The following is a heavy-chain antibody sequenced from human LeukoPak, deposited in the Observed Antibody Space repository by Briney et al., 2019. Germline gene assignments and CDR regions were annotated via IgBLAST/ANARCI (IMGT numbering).Heavy chain of an antibody. CDR1: GFTFSSYA. CDR3: ARVRGSGTYYYYYGMDV. CDR2: ISGSGGST. Sequence: GGSLRLSCAASGFTFSSYAMSWVRQAPGKGLEWVSAISGSGGSTYYADSVKGRFTISRDNSKNTLYLQMNSLRAEDTALYHCARVRGSGTYYYYYGMDVWGQGTTVTVSS. V-gene: IGHV3-23*01. J-gene: IGHJ6*02. D-gene: IGHD1-26*01.